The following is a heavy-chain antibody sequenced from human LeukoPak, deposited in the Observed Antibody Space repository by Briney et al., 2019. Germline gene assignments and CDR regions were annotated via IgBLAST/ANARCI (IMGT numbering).Heavy chain of an antibody. Sequence: ASVKVSCKASGYTFTSYDISWVRQATGQGLEWMGWMNPNSGNTGYAQKFQGRVTMTRNTSISTAYMELSSLRSEDTAVYYCARVKKGGDYFHYYYYMDVWGKGTTVTVSS. J-gene: IGHJ6*03. CDR3: ARVKKGGDYFHYYYYMDV. CDR2: MNPNSGNT. D-gene: IGHD4-17*01. CDR1: GYTFTSYD. V-gene: IGHV1-8*01.